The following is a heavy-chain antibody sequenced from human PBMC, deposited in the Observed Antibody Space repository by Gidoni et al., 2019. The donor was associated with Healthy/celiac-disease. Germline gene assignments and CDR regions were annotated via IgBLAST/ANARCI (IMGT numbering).Heavy chain of an antibody. D-gene: IGHD6-6*01. J-gene: IGHJ5*02. CDR2: LYYSGST. CDR1: GGSISSSSYY. CDR3: ARLCFSSSSRGVGWFDP. Sequence: QLQLQESGLGLVKPSETLFLTCTVSGGSISSSSYYWGWIRQPPGKGLEWIGRLYYSGSTYYNPSPKSRVTITLNTSKNQFSLKLSSVPTADTTVYYCARLCFSSSSRGVGWFDPWGQGTLVTVSS. V-gene: IGHV4-39*01.